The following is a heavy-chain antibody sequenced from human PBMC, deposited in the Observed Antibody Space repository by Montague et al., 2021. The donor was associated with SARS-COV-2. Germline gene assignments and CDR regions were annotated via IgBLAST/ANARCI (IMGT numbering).Heavy chain of an antibody. D-gene: IGHD6-13*01. CDR2: INSHSGGT. CDR3: ARAVAAVGGPVDYYYFDGMDV. V-gene: IGHV1-2*02. J-gene: IGHJ6*02. CDR1: GYIFTGHY. Sequence: SVKISCKASGYIFTGHYVLWVRQAPGQGLEWMGWINSHSGGTQHAQKFQGRVTLTRDTSINTAYMELSRLRFDDTAVYYCARAVAAVGGPVDYYYFDGMDVWGQGTTVTVSS.